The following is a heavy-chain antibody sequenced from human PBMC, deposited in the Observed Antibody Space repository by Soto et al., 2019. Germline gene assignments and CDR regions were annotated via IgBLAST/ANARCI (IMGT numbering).Heavy chain of an antibody. CDR1: GYTFTGYY. V-gene: IGHV1-2*04. CDR2: INPNSGGT. CDR3: ARDLSPWIAYGMDV. Sequence: GASVKVSCKASGYTFTGYYMHWVRQAPGQGLEWMGWINPNSGGTNYAQKFQGWVTMTRDTSISTAYMELSRLRSDDTAVYYCARDLSPWIAYGMDVWGQGTTVTVSS. D-gene: IGHD1-1*01. J-gene: IGHJ6*02.